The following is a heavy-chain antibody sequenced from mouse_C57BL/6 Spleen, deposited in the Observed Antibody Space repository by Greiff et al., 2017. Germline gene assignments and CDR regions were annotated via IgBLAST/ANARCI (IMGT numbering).Heavy chain of an antibody. CDR3: ARSHHDYGRGYFDY. V-gene: IGHV1-39*01. CDR1: GYSFTNYN. D-gene: IGHD2-4*01. Sequence: EVKVVESGPELVKPGASVKISCKASGYSFTNYNMNWVKQSNGKSLEWIGVIKPNYGTTSYNQKFKGKATLTVDQSSSTAYMQLNSLTSEDSAVYYCARSHHDYGRGYFDYWGQGTTLTVSS. J-gene: IGHJ2*01. CDR2: IKPNYGTT.